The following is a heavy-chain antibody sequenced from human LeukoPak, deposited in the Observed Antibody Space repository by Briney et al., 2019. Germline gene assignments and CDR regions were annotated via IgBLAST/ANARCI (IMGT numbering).Heavy chain of an antibody. Sequence: SQTLSLTCTVSGGSISSGRYWRSWVRQHPGKGLEWIGYVYTSGSTYYSPSLRSRLSMSVDTSKNQFSLNLRSVTAADTAVYYCARAILTASGSVWYFDLWGRGTLVTVSS. D-gene: IGHD3-3*01. CDR1: GGSISSGRYW. CDR3: ARAILTASGSVWYFDL. J-gene: IGHJ2*01. CDR2: VYTSGST. V-gene: IGHV4-31*03.